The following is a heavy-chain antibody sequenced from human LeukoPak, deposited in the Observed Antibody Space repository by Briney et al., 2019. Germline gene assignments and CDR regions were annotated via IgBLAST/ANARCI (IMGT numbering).Heavy chain of an antibody. Sequence: ASVKVSCKASGFTLTDYIHWVRQDPRQGLQWMGWIKPNSGDTDYAQKFQGRVTMTRDTSISTVYMELSSLRSDDTAVYYCARADSVPAGDYHYWYMDVWGKGTTVTVTS. CDR2: IKPNSGDT. J-gene: IGHJ6*03. CDR1: GFTLTDY. D-gene: IGHD2-2*01. CDR3: ARADSVPAGDYHYWYMDV. V-gene: IGHV1-2*02.